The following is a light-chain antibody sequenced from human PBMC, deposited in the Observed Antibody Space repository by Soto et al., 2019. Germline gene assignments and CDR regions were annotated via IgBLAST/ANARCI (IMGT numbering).Light chain of an antibody. CDR2: DVS. V-gene: IGLV2-14*01. CDR3: SSYTSSSTWV. CDR1: SSDVGGYNY. Sequence: QSALTQPASVSGSPGQSIITSCTGTSSDVGGYNYVSWYQQHPGKAPKLMIYDVSNRPSGVSNRFSGSKSGNTASLTISGLQAEDEADYYCSSYTSSSTWVFGGGTKLTVL. J-gene: IGLJ3*02.